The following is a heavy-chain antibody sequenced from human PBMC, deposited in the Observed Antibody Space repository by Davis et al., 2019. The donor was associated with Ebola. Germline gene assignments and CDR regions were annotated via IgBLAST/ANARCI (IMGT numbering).Heavy chain of an antibody. CDR2: IRSKAYTYAT. CDR3: TANDYGDYGVDY. CDR1: GFTFSGSA. D-gene: IGHD4-17*01. V-gene: IGHV3-73*01. Sequence: GESLKISCAASGFTFSGSAMHWVRQASGKGLEWFGRIRSKAYTYATAYAASVKGRFTISRDDSKNTAYLQMNSLKTEDTAVYYCTANDYGDYGVDYWGQGTLGTVSS. J-gene: IGHJ4*02.